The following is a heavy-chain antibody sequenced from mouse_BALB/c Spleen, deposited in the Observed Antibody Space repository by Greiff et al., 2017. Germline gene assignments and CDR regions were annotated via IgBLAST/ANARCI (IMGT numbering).Heavy chain of an antibody. D-gene: IGHD4-1*01. CDR2: INPANGNT. V-gene: IGHV14-3*02. J-gene: IGHJ2*01. CDR1: GFNITDTY. CDR3: ARLTGTADYFDY. Sequence: EVQLQQSGAGLVKPGASLKLSCTATGFNITDTYMHWVKQRPEQGLEWIGRINPANGNTKYDPKFQGKATITADTSSNTAYLQLSSLTSEDTAVYFCARLTGTADYFDYWGQGTTLTVSS.